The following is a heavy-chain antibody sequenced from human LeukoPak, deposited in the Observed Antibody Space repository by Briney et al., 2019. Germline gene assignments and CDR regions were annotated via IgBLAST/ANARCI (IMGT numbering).Heavy chain of an antibody. CDR3: ARDRGLYDSSDSPHPFYFDR. Sequence: SETLSLTCAVYGGSFSGDNWSWIRQPPGKGLERIGEIIHSGSTNYNPSLKSRVTISVDTSKNQFSLKLISVTAADTAVYYCARDRGLYDSSDSPHPFYFDRWGQGALVTVSS. V-gene: IGHV4-34*12. J-gene: IGHJ4*02. CDR1: GGSFSGDN. CDR2: IIHSGST. D-gene: IGHD3-22*01.